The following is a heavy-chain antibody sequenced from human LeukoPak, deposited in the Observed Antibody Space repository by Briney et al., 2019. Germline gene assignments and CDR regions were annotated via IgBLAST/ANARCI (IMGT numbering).Heavy chain of an antibody. D-gene: IGHD5-12*01. CDR2: INAGNGNT. CDR1: GYTITSYA. J-gene: IGHJ4*02. V-gene: IGHV1-3*01. CDR3: AVGIVATKNFDY. Sequence: ASVKVSCKASGYTITSYAMHWVRQAPGQRLEWMGWINAGNGNTKYSQKFQGRVTITRDTSASTAYMELSSLRSEDTAVYYCAVGIVATKNFDYWGQGTLVTVSS.